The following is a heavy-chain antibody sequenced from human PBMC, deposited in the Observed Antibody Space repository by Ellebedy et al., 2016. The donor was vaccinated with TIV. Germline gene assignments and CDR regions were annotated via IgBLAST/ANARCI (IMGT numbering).Heavy chain of an antibody. CDR1: GYTFTSYA. J-gene: IGHJ6*02. V-gene: IGHV1-3*01. D-gene: IGHD6-19*01. CDR2: INAGHGNT. Sequence: AASVKVSCKASGYTFTSYAMHWVRQAPGQRLEWMGWINAGHGNTKYSQKFQGRVTITRDTSASTAYMELSSLSSEDTAVYYCARVLGAVAGKRASDGGGMDVWGQGTTVTVSS. CDR3: ARVLGAVAGKRASDGGGMDV.